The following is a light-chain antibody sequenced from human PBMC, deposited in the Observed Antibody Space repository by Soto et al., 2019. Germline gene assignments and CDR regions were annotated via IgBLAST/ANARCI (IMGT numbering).Light chain of an antibody. J-gene: IGKJ1*01. CDR2: GAS. CDR3: QQYGSSRGA. CDR1: QSVSRN. V-gene: IGKV3-20*01. Sequence: EIVMTQSPVTLSVSPGERATLSCRASQSVSRNLAWYQQKPGQAPRLLIYGASSRATGIPDRFSGSGSGTDFTLTISRLEPEDFAVYYCQQYGSSRGAFGQGTKVDIK.